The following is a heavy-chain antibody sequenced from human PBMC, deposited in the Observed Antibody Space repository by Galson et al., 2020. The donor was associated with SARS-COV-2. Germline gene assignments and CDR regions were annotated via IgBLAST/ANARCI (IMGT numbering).Heavy chain of an antibody. Sequence: GKGLEWVGYVFYTGGTNYNPSLKSRLTMSVDTSKNQFSLKLNSVTAADTAVYYCAKCVDSGVGRGVYLDYWGQGALVTVSS. V-gene: IGHV4-59*01. CDR3: AKCVDSGVGRGVYLDY. J-gene: IGHJ4*02. CDR2: VFYTGGT. D-gene: IGHD6-19*01.